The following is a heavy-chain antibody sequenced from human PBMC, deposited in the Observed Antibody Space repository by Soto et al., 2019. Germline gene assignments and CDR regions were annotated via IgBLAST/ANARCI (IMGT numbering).Heavy chain of an antibody. CDR2: INSDGSRT. CDR3: VTVGPGSYSWRDN. CDR1: GFTFITYW. J-gene: IGHJ4*02. Sequence: EVQLVESGGGSVQPGGSLRRSCAASGFTFITYWMHWVRQVPGKGRVWVSRINSDGSRTDYSDSVKGRFTISRDNAKNTLYLQMNSLRAEDTAIYYCVTVGPGSYSWRDNWGQGTLVTVSS. V-gene: IGHV3-74*01. D-gene: IGHD1-26*01.